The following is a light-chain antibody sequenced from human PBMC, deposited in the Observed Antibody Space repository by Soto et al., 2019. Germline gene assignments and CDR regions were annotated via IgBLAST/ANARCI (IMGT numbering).Light chain of an antibody. CDR3: SSYADTSNHV. V-gene: IGLV2-8*01. Sequence: QSVLTQPPSASGFPGQSVTISCTGTSSDVGGYNYVSWFRQHPGKAPKLMIYEVSKRPSGVPDRFSGSKSGNTASLTVSGLQAEDEADYYCSSYADTSNHVFGTGTKVTV. CDR2: EVS. J-gene: IGLJ1*01. CDR1: SSDVGGYNY.